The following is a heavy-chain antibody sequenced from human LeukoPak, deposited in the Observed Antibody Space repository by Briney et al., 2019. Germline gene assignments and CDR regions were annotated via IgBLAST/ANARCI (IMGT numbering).Heavy chain of an antibody. D-gene: IGHD3-16*02. V-gene: IGHV4-59*01. CDR1: GGSISSYY. J-gene: IGHJ3*02. Sequence: SETLSLTCTVSGGSISSYYWSWIRQPPGKGLEWIGYIYYSGSTNYNPSLKSRVTISVDTSKNQFSLKLSSVTAADTAVYYCARGGNIYDYVWGSYRPDAFDIWGQGTWSPSLQ. CDR3: ARGGNIYDYVWGSYRPDAFDI. CDR2: IYYSGST.